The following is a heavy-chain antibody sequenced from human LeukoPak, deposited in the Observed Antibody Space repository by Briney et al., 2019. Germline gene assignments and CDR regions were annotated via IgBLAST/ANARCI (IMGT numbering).Heavy chain of an antibody. Sequence: GGSLRLSCEASGFTFSDSAMSWVRQASGRGLEWVSLISASGGNSYYADSVKGRFTISRDNSKNTLYLQMNSLRAEDTAVYYCAKDMYGQGNSNDAFDIWGQGTMVTVSS. V-gene: IGHV3-23*01. J-gene: IGHJ3*02. D-gene: IGHD1-7*01. CDR3: AKDMYGQGNSNDAFDI. CDR1: GFTFSDSA. CDR2: ISASGGNS.